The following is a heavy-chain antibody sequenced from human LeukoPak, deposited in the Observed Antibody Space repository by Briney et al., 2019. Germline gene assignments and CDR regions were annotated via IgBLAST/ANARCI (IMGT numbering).Heavy chain of an antibody. V-gene: IGHV1-69*13. CDR1: GGTFSSYA. J-gene: IGHJ4*02. D-gene: IGHD2-15*01. CDR2: IIPIFGTA. CDR3: ARAARYCSAGTCYSLDY. Sequence: ASVKVSCKASGGTFSSYAISWVRQAPGQGLEWMGGIIPIFGTANYAQKFQDRVTITADESTSTAHMELSSLRSEDTAVYYCARAARYCSAGTCYSLDYWGQGTLVTVSS.